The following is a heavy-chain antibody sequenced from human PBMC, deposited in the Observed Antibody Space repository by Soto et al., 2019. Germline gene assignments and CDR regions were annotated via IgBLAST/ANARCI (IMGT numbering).Heavy chain of an antibody. D-gene: IGHD3-10*01. CDR2: INPSGGF. V-gene: IGHV4-34*01. J-gene: IGHJ4*02. CDR3: ARGRTYYYGSGSSARLY. Sequence: WTWIRQSPGKGLEWIGEINPSGGFNYNPSLKSRVSISVATAKTQFSLKLTSVTAADTAVYYCARGRTYYYGSGSSARLYWGQGSLVTVSS.